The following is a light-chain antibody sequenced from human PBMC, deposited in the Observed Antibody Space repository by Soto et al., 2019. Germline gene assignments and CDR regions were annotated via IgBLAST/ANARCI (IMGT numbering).Light chain of an antibody. J-gene: IGKJ1*01. Sequence: EIVLTQSPGSLFLSPGERATLSCRASQSVTTSYLAWYQQKPGQAPRLLIYGASSRATGIPDRFSGSGSGTDFTLTISRLEPEDFAVYYCQQYDDSPWTFGQGTKVEIK. CDR1: QSVTTSY. V-gene: IGKV3-20*01. CDR2: GAS. CDR3: QQYDDSPWT.